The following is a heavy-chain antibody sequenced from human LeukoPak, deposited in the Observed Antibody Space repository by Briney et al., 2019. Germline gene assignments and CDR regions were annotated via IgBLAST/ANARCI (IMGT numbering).Heavy chain of an antibody. CDR2: INAGNGNT. J-gene: IGHJ4*02. D-gene: IGHD6-13*01. V-gene: IGHV1-3*01. Sequence: WINAGNGNTKYSQKFQGRVTITRDTSASTAYMELSSLRSEDTAVYYCARLRRGAAAGPIDYWGQGTLVTVSS. CDR3: ARLRRGAAAGPIDY.